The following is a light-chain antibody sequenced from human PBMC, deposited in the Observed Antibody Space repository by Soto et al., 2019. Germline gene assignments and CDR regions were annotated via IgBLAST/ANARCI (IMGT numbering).Light chain of an antibody. J-gene: IGKJ5*01. CDR3: QQGYSNPIT. V-gene: IGKV1-39*01. CDR1: QSITSY. Sequence: DIQMTQSPSSLSTSVGDRVTITCRASQSITSYLNWYQQKPGKAPILLIYGASNLQTGVPSRFSGSGSGTEFTLTINSLQPEDFATYYCQQGYSNPITFGQGTRLEIK. CDR2: GAS.